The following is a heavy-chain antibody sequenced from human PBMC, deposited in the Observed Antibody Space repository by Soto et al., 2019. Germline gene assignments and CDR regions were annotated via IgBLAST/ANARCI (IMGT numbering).Heavy chain of an antibody. V-gene: IGHV1-69*06. CDR2: IIPIFGTA. Sequence: QVQLVQSGAAVKKPGSSVKVSCKASGGTFSSYAISWVRQAPGQGLEWMGGIIPIFGTANYAQKFQGRVTITAEKYTSTAYMELSSLRSEDTAVYYCARIEGATIAPHAFDIWGQGTMVTVSS. CDR3: ARIEGATIAPHAFDI. J-gene: IGHJ3*02. D-gene: IGHD6-25*01. CDR1: GGTFSSYA.